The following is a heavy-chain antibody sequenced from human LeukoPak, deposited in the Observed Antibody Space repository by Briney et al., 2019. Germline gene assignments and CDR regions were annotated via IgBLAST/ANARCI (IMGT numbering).Heavy chain of an antibody. CDR3: ARDRIIYGDYGDAFDI. CDR1: GFTFSSYA. CDR2: ISYDGSNK. Sequence: PGGSLRLSCAASGFTFSSYAMHWVRQAPGKGLEWVAVISYDGSNKYYADSLKGRFTISRDNAKNSLYLQMNSLRAEDTAVYYCARDRIIYGDYGDAFDIWGQGTMVTVSS. D-gene: IGHD4-17*01. V-gene: IGHV3-30-3*01. J-gene: IGHJ3*02.